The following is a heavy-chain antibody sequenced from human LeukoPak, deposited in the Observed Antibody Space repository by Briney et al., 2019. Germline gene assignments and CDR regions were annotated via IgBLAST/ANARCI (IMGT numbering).Heavy chain of an antibody. CDR3: AKDGSKWIYRDDSSLADAFDI. D-gene: IGHD3-22*01. CDR2: ISGSGGST. V-gene: IGHV3-23*01. J-gene: IGHJ3*02. Sequence: GGSLRLSCAASGFTFSSYAMSWVRQAPGKGLEWVSAISGSGGSTYYADSVEGRFTISRDNSKNTLYLQMNSLRAEDTAVYYCAKDGSKWIYRDDSSLADAFDIWGQGTMVTVSS. CDR1: GFTFSSYA.